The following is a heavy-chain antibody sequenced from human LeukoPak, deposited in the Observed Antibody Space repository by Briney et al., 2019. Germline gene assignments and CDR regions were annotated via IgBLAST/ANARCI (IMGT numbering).Heavy chain of an antibody. CDR1: GGSISSGSYY. CDR2: IYTSGTT. CDR3: ARAGGSVGWYGTIDS. D-gene: IGHD6-19*01. J-gene: IGHJ4*02. Sequence: PSETLSLTCTVSGGSISSGSYYWTWIRQPAGKGLEWIGQIYTSGTTSYNPSLHSRVTISADTSKHQFSLRLTSVTAADTAVYYCARAGGSVGWYGTIDSWGQGTLVTVSS. V-gene: IGHV4-61*09.